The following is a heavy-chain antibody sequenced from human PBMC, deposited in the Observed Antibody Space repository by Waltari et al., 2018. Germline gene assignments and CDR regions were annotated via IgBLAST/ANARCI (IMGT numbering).Heavy chain of an antibody. CDR2: FDPEDGET. V-gene: IGHV1-24*01. Sequence: QVQLVQSGAEVKKPGASVKVSCKVSGYTLTELSIHWVRQAPGKGLEWMGGFDPEDGETIYAQKFQGRVTMTEYTSTDTAYMELSSLRAEDTAVYYCATHIGDCSSTSCYTFVYWGQGTLVTVSS. CDR1: GYTLTELS. CDR3: ATHIGDCSSTSCYTFVY. D-gene: IGHD2-2*02. J-gene: IGHJ4*02.